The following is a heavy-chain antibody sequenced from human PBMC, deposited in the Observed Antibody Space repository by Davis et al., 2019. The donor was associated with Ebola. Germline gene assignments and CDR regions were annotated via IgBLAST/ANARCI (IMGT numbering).Heavy chain of an antibody. CDR2: MNPNSGNT. CDR1: GYTFTSYD. J-gene: IGHJ6*02. CDR3: ARFLREWELYSYYGMDV. V-gene: IGHV1-8*03. Sequence: ASVKVSCKASGYTFTSYDINWVRQATGQGLEWMGWMNPNSGNTGYAQKFQGRVTITRNTSISTAYMELSSLRSEDTAVYYCARFLREWELYSYYGMDVWGQGTTVTVSS. D-gene: IGHD1-26*01.